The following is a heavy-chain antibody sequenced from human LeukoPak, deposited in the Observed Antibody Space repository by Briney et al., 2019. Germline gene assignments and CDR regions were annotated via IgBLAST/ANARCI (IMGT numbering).Heavy chain of an antibody. D-gene: IGHD3-22*01. V-gene: IGHV5-51*01. Sequence: GESLKISCKGSGYSFTSYWIGWVRQMPGKGLEWMGIIYPGDSDTRYSLSFQGQVTISADKSISTTYLHWSSLKASDTAIYYCARPHSAYELSFDPWGQGTLVTVSS. J-gene: IGHJ5*02. CDR1: GYSFTSYW. CDR3: ARPHSAYELSFDP. CDR2: IYPGDSDT.